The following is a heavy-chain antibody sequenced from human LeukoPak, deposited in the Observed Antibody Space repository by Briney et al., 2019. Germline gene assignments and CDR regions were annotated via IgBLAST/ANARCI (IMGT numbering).Heavy chain of an antibody. Sequence: PGGSLRLSCAASGFTFSSYAMSWVRQAPGQGLEWVSAISDSGGNTYYADSVKGRFTISRDNSKNKLYLQMNSLRAEDTAVYYCAKQDIRSSAWYDWGQGTRVTVSS. CDR2: ISDSGGNT. CDR1: GFTFSSYA. J-gene: IGHJ4*02. D-gene: IGHD6-19*01. V-gene: IGHV3-23*01. CDR3: AKQDIRSSAWYD.